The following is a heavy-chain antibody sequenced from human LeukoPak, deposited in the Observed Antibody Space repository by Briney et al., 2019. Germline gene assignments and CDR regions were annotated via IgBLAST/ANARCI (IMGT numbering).Heavy chain of an antibody. CDR2: IQQHGSET. CDR1: GFTFSNYW. Sequence: GGSLRLSCEGSGFTFSNYWMSWVRQAPGKGLEWVANIQQHGSETYYGDSVKGRFTVSRDNAKNSLYLQMNSLRAEDTAVYYCATYSSSNGREFQYWGQGTLVTVSS. CDR3: ATYSSSNGREFQY. D-gene: IGHD2-2*01. V-gene: IGHV3-7*01. J-gene: IGHJ1*01.